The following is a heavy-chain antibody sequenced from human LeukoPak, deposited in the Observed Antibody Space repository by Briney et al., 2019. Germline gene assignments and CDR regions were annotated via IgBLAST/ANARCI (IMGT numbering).Heavy chain of an antibody. D-gene: IGHD6-13*01. CDR1: GFTFSSYA. Sequence: GGSLRLSCAASGFTFSSYAMHWVRQAPGKGLEWVAVISYDGSNKYYADSVKGRFTISRDNSKNTLYLQMNSLRAEDTAVYYCARDPLLAGPFDSWGQGTLATVSS. CDR3: ARDPLLAGPFDS. V-gene: IGHV3-30-3*01. CDR2: ISYDGSNK. J-gene: IGHJ4*02.